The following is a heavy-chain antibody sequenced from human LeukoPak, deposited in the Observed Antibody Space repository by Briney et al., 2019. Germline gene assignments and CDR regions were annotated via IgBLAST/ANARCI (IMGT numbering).Heavy chain of an antibody. CDR2: ISRSSGYT. CDR3: ARDYSNLAAAVLFDY. CDR1: GVTFRSYS. V-gene: IGHV3-21*01. Sequence: GGSLRLSCAASGVTFRSYSMSWVRQAPGKGLEWVSYISRSSGYTYYADSVKGRSTINRDNAKNVLYMKMNTLRAADTAVYYCARDYSNLAAAVLFDYWGQGTLVTVSS. D-gene: IGHD6-13*01. J-gene: IGHJ4*02.